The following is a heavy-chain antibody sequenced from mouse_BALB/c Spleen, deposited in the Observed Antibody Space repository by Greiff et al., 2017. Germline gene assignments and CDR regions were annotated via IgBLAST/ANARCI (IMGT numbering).Heavy chain of an antibody. V-gene: IGHV1S34*01. CDR3: ARGDDGYSPFAY. Sequence: LVKTGASVKISCKASGYSFTGYYMHWVKQSHGKSLEWIGYISCYNGATSYNQKFKGKATFTVDTSSSTAYMQFNSLTSEDSAVYYCARGDDGYSPFAYWGQGTLLTVSA. CDR1: GYSFTGYY. J-gene: IGHJ3*01. D-gene: IGHD2-3*01. CDR2: ISCYNGAT.